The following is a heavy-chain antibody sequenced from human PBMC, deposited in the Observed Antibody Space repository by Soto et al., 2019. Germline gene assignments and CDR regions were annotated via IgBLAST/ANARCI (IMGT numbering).Heavy chain of an antibody. D-gene: IGHD2-21*01. J-gene: IGHJ5*02. V-gene: IGHV3-23*01. CDR3: AKNQGLELVPIAIVYWFGP. CDR1: GFIFENFG. Sequence: PGESLKSSCAASGFIFENFGMSWVRQAPGKGLEWISSISGSGFKKYYADSVKGRFTISRDNSKSTVYLELNNLSAEDTAVYHCAKNQGLELVPIAIVYWFGPWGHLSVFTVCS. CDR2: ISGSGFKK.